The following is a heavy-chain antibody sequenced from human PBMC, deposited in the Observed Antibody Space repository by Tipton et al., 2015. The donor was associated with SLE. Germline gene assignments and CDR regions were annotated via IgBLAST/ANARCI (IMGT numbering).Heavy chain of an antibody. J-gene: IGHJ4*02. CDR2: IHYSRNT. CDR1: GGSISSYY. V-gene: IGHV4-59*01. Sequence: TLSLTCTVSGGSISSYYWNWIRQPPGKGLEWIGNIHYSRNTNYNPSLKSRVTISIDTSRSQFSLKLNSVTAADTAVYYCARDRGRTRRGFDYWGPGTLVTVSS. D-gene: IGHD2-15*01. CDR3: ARDRGRTRRGFDY.